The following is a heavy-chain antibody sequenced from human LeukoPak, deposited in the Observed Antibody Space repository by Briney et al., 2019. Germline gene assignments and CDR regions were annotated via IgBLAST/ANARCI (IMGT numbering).Heavy chain of an antibody. CDR2: IYTSGST. Sequence: PSETLSLTCTVSGGSISSSSYYWCWIRQPPGKGLEWIGRIYTSGSTNYNPSLKSRVTMSVDTSKNQFSLKLSSVTAADTAVYYCARYAYGRRAFDIWGQGTMVTVSS. V-gene: IGHV4-39*07. D-gene: IGHD4-17*01. CDR1: GGSISSSSYY. J-gene: IGHJ3*02. CDR3: ARYAYGRRAFDI.